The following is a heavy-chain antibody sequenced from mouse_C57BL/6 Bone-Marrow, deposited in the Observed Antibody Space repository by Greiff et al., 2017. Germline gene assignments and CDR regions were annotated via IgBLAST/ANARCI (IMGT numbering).Heavy chain of an antibody. J-gene: IGHJ2*01. V-gene: IGHV1-50*01. CDR1: GYTFTSYW. CDR3: AGFYGYFYYVDY. D-gene: IGHD2-2*01. CDR2: IDPSDSYT. Sequence: QVQLQQPGAELVKPGASVKLSCKASGYTFTSYWMQWVKQRPGPGLEWIGEIDPSDSYTNYTQKFKGKATLTVDTSSSTAYMQLSSLTSEDSAVYYCAGFYGYFYYVDYWGQGTTLTVSS.